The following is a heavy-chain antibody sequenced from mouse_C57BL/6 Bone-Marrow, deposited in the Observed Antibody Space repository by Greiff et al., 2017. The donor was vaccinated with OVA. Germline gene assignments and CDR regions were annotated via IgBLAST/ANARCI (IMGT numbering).Heavy chain of an antibody. Sequence: QVHVKQPGTELVKPGASVKLSCKASGYTFTSYWMHWVKQRPGQGLEWIGNINPSNGGTNYNEKFKSKATLTVDKSSSTAYMQLSSLTSEDSAVYYCARWGWGGYLKWFAYWGQGTLVTVSA. V-gene: IGHV1-53*01. J-gene: IGHJ3*01. D-gene: IGHD2-2*01. CDR2: INPSNGGT. CDR3: ARWGWGGYLKWFAY. CDR1: GYTFTSYW.